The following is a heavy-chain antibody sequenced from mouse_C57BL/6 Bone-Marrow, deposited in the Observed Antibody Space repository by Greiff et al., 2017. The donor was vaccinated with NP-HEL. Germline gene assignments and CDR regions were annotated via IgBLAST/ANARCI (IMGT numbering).Heavy chain of an antibody. D-gene: IGHD1-1*01. CDR3: AFITIGY. CDR2: IDPEDGKT. J-gene: IGHJ2*01. V-gene: IGHV14-2*01. Sequence: VQMKKSGGQIGKKGGEGKGEGRVSGFNIKDYYMHWVKQRTEQGLEWIGRIDPEDGKTKAAPKFQGKATITADTSYNTAYLQLSSLTSEDTAVYYCAFITIGYWGQGTTLTVSS. CDR1: GFNIKDYY.